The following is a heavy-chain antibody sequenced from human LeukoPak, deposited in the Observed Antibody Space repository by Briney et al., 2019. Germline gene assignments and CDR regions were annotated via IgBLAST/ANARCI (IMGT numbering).Heavy chain of an antibody. CDR2: ISYDGSKK. J-gene: IGHJ4*02. CDR1: GFTFSSFA. D-gene: IGHD4-11*01. V-gene: IGHV3-30*04. Sequence: QPGGSLRLSCAASGFTFSSFAMHWVRQAPGKGLEWVTLISYDGSKKYYADSVKGRFTISRDNSKDTLFLQMNSLRSEDTAVYYCARDRGMTTNSFDYWGQGTLVTVSS. CDR3: ARDRGMTTNSFDY.